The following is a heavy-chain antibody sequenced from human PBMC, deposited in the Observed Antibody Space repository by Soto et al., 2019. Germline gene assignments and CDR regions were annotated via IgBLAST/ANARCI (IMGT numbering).Heavy chain of an antibody. CDR3: ARGKGYSSGWPPGY. CDR1: GYTFIDNY. Sequence: QVQLVQSGAEVKKPGASVKVSCKASGYTFIDNYIHWLRQAPGQGLEWMGWPNPNSGNTNYARKLLGRVTMTRDTSVSTAYLELSRLSSDDTALYYCARGKGYSSGWPPGYWGQGTLVTVSS. D-gene: IGHD6-19*01. CDR2: PNPNSGNT. V-gene: IGHV1-2*02. J-gene: IGHJ4*02.